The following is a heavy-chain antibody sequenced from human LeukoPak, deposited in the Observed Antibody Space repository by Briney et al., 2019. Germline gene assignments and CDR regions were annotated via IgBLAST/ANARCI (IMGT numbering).Heavy chain of an antibody. V-gene: IGHV3-53*01. Sequence: GGSLRLSCAASGFTVSSNYMSWVRQAPGKGLEWVSVIYSGGSTYYADSVKGRFTIYRDNSKNTLYLQMNSLRAEDTAIYYCAKDVGSSITARRAFDYWGQGSLVTVSS. J-gene: IGHJ4*02. CDR2: IYSGGST. D-gene: IGHD6-6*01. CDR1: GFTVSSNY. CDR3: AKDVGSSITARRAFDY.